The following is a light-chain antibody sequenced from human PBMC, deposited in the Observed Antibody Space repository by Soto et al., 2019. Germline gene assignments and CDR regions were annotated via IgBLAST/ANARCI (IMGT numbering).Light chain of an antibody. CDR2: GAS. J-gene: IGKJ3*01. V-gene: IGKV3-11*01. CDR3: LQRSIGFT. CDR1: QSVGSY. Sequence: EMVLKQSPATLSLSPGERATLSCSASQSVGSYLAWYQQKPGQAPRPLIYGASKRAPGVSARFSGSGSGTDFTLTISSLEPEDFAVYHCLQRSIGFTFGPGTKVDI.